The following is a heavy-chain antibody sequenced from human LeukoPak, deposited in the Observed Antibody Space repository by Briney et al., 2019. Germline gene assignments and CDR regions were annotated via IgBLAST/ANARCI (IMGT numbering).Heavy chain of an antibody. D-gene: IGHD2-2*01. CDR2: MNPNSGNT. V-gene: IGHV1-8*03. CDR1: GYTFTSYD. Sequence: ASVTVSCKASGYTFTSYDINWVRQATGQGLEWMGWMNPNSGNTGYAQKFLGRVTITRNTSISTAYMELSSLRSEDTAVYYCARGLVGLRKKVVPAATQHNWFDPWGQGTLVTVSS. J-gene: IGHJ5*02. CDR3: ARGLVGLRKKVVPAATQHNWFDP.